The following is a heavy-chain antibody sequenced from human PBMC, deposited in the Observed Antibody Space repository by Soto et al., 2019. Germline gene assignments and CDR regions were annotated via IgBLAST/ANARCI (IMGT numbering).Heavy chain of an antibody. Sequence: QVQLVESGGGVVQPGRSLRLSCAASGFTFSSYGMHWVRQAPGKGLEWVAVIWYDRSNKYYADSVKGRFTISRDNSKNTLYLQMNSLRAEDTAVYYCARGRGYSGYDPPDYWGQGTLVTVSS. CDR1: GFTFSSYG. D-gene: IGHD5-12*01. V-gene: IGHV3-33*01. J-gene: IGHJ4*02. CDR2: IWYDRSNK. CDR3: ARGRGYSGYDPPDY.